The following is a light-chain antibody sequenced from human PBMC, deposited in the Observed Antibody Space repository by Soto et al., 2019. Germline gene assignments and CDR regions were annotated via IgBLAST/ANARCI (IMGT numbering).Light chain of an antibody. CDR1: QNINNR. J-gene: IGKJ1*01. V-gene: IGKV1-5*03. Sequence: DIQMTQSPSTLSASVGDRVTINCRASQNINNRLAWYQQKPGKAPQVLIYKASSLESGVPSRFSGSGSGTEFTLTISSLQTEDFATYYCQQYGANSPWTFGQGTKVEIK. CDR2: KAS. CDR3: QQYGANSPWT.